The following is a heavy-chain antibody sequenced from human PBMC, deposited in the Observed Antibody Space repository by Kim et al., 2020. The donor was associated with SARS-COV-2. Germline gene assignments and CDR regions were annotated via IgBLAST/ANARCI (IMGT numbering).Heavy chain of an antibody. D-gene: IGHD6-13*01. V-gene: IGHV4-34*01. CDR2: INHSGST. J-gene: IGHJ5*02. CDR1: GGSFSGYY. CDR3: ARGTGYSSSWYGARNWFDP. Sequence: SETLSLTCAVYGGSFSGYYWSWIRQPPGKGLEWMGEINHSGSTNYNPSLKSRVTISVDTSKNQNSLKLSSVTAADTAVYYCARGTGYSSSWYGARNWFDPCGHGTLVSASS.